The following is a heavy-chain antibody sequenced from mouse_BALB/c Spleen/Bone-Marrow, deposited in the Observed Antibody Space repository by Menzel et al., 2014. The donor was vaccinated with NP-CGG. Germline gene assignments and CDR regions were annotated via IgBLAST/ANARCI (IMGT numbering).Heavy chain of an antibody. CDR1: GYTFTSYW. Sequence: GAELVRPGTPVKLSCKASGYTFTSYWMNWVKQRPGRGLEWIGRIDPSDSETHYNQKFKDKATLTVDKSSSTAYIQLSSLTSEDSAVYYCARWGAYFDYWGQGTTLTVSS. CDR3: ARWGAYFDY. V-gene: IGHV1-61*01. J-gene: IGHJ2*01. CDR2: IDPSDSET.